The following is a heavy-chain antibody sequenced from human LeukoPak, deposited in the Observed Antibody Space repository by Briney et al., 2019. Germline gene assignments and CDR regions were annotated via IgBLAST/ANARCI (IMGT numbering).Heavy chain of an antibody. J-gene: IGHJ3*02. Sequence: SETLSLTCTVSGGSISSYYWSWIRQPPGKGLEWIGYIYYSGSTNYDPSLKSRVTISVDTSKNQFSLKLSSVTAADTAVYYCARALGSTDAFDIWGQGTMVTVSS. V-gene: IGHV4-59*01. CDR1: GGSISSYY. CDR2: IYYSGST. D-gene: IGHD2-2*01. CDR3: ARALGSTDAFDI.